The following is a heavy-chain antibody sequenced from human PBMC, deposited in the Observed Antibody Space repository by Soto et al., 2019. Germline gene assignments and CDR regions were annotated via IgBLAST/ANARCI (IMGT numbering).Heavy chain of an antibody. J-gene: IGHJ5*02. D-gene: IGHD3-10*01. CDR2: VNPNSGSA. CDR1: GYTFTSSD. Sequence: ASVKVSCKTSGYTFTSSDIHWVRQAPGQGLEWMGWVNPNSGSAGFARKFQGRVTMTRNASINTAYMELNSLRFEDTAVYYCATDGVVRGVIVLFDQWGQGTLVTVSS. CDR3: ATDGVVRGVIVLFDQ. V-gene: IGHV1-8*01.